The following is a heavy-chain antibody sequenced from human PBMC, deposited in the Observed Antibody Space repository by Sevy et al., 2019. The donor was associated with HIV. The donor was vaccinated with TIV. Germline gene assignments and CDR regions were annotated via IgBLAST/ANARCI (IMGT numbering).Heavy chain of an antibody. CDR1: XXXXYEXX. CDR3: AXXGXXRXXXX. J-gene: IGHJ4*02. CDR2: LSFGFGKN. Sequence: GGSLRLSXAXXXXXXYEXXMXXIXQAPXKGLEGVATLSFGFGKNNYADSVKGRFTISRDNSKNSFYLQXDNLRVEDTAXXXCAXXGXXRXXXXXGQGTRVTVSS. V-gene: IGHV3-23*01.